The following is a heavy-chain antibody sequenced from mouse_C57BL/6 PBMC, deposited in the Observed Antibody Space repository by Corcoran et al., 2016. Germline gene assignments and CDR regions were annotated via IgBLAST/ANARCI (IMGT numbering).Heavy chain of an antibody. V-gene: IGHV1-26*01. CDR2: INPNNGGT. Sequence: EVQLQQSGPELVKPGASVKISCKASGYTFTDYYMNWVKQSHGKSLEWIGDINPNNGGTSYNQKFKGKATLTVDKSSSTAYMELRSLTSEDSAVYYCARQDDPWFAYWGQGTLVTVSA. CDR3: ARQDDPWFAY. D-gene: IGHD2-3*01. J-gene: IGHJ3*01. CDR1: GYTFTDYY.